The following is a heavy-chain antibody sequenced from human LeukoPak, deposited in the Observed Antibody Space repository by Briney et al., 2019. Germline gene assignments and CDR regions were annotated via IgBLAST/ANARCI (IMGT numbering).Heavy chain of an antibody. CDR1: GFTFSDYY. D-gene: IGHD6-13*01. CDR3: ARGAAAANFDY. V-gene: IGHV3-11*05. Sequence: GGSLRLSCAASGFTFSDYYMSWIRQAPGKRLEWVSYISSSSSYTNYADSVKGRFTISRDNAKNSLYLQMNSLRAEDTAVYYCARGAAAANFDYWGQGTLVTVSS. CDR2: ISSSSSYT. J-gene: IGHJ4*02.